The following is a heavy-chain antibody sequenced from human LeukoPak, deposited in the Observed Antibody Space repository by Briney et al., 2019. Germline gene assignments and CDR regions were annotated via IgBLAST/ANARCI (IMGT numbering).Heavy chain of an antibody. V-gene: IGHV1-8*03. CDR2: MNPNSGNT. D-gene: IGHD2-21*02. J-gene: IGHJ4*02. CDR3: TRDGGGDWDY. CDR1: GYTFTSYD. Sequence: ASVKVSCKASGYTFTSYDINWVRQATGQGLEWMGWMNPNSGNTGYAQKFQGRVTITADKSTSTAYMELSSLRSEDTAVYYCTRDGGGDWDYWGQGTLVTVSS.